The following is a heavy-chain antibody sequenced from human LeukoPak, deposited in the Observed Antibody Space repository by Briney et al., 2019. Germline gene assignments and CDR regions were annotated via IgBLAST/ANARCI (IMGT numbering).Heavy chain of an antibody. CDR3: AKDRGNYYDSSGIKAAFDY. Sequence: GGSLRLSCAASGFTFSSYAMSWVRQAPGKGLEWVSAISGSGGSTYYADSVKGRFTISRDNSKNTLYLQMNSLRAEDTAVYYCAKDRGNYYDSSGIKAAFDYWGQGTLVTVSS. D-gene: IGHD3-22*01. V-gene: IGHV3-23*01. J-gene: IGHJ4*02. CDR2: ISGSGGST. CDR1: GFTFSSYA.